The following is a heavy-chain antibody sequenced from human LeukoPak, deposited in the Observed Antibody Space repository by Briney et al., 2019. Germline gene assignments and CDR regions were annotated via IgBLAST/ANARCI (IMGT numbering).Heavy chain of an antibody. CDR2: ISSSSSTI. CDR3: ARDTQELRAPFDY. Sequence: GGSLRLSCAASGFTFSSNYMSWVRQAPGKGLEWLSYISSSSSTIYYADSVKGRFTISRDNAKNSLYLQMNSLRDEDTAVYYCARDTQELRAPFDYWGQGTLVTVSS. D-gene: IGHD1-7*01. V-gene: IGHV3-48*02. CDR1: GFTFSSNY. J-gene: IGHJ4*02.